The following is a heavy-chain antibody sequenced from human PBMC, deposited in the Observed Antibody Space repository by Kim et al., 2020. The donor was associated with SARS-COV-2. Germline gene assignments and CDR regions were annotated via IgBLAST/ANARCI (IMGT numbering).Heavy chain of an antibody. J-gene: IGHJ4*02. CDR3: ARDFYDQAADY. D-gene: IGHD3-22*01. CDR2: PI. V-gene: IGHV3-11*01. Sequence: PIYYADSVRGRFSISRDNAKNSLYLQMNSLRAEDTAVYYCARDFYDQAADYWGQGTLVTVSS.